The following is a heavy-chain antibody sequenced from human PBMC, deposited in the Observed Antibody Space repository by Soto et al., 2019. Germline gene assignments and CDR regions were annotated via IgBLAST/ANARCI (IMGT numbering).Heavy chain of an antibody. V-gene: IGHV3-23*01. CDR1: GFPFSSYA. J-gene: IGHJ5*02. CDR2: ISGSGGST. Sequence: SLRLSCAASGFPFSSYAMSWVRQAPGKGLEWVSAISGSGGSTYYADSVKGRFTISRDNSKNTLYLQINSLRADDTAIYYCAKGLAVSNNFFDPWGQGTPVTVSS. D-gene: IGHD3-9*01. CDR3: AKGLAVSNNFFDP.